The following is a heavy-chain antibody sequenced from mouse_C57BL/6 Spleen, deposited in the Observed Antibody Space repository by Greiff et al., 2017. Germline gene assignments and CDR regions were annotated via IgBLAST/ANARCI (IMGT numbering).Heavy chain of an antibody. CDR1: GFSLTSYA. V-gene: IGHV2-9-1*01. J-gene: IGHJ3*01. D-gene: IGHD1-2*01. CDR2: IWTGGGT. CDR3: ARNPNTHYYGEFAY. Sequence: QVQLKESGPGLVAPSQSLSITCTVSGFSLTSYAISWVRQPPGTGLEWLGVIWTGGGTHYTSALKSRLSISKDNSKSQVFLKMNSLQTDDTARYYCARNPNTHYYGEFAYWGQGTLVTVSA.